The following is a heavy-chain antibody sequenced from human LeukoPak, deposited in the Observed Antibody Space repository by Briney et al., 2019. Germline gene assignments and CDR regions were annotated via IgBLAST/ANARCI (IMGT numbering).Heavy chain of an antibody. J-gene: IGHJ6*02. CDR2: IRSRGNNYAT. Sequence: GGSRKLSCAASGFTFSGSAMHWVRQASGKGLEWVGRIRSRGNNYATAYAESVQGRFTISRDDSKNTAYLQMNSLKTEDTAVYYCSRTYDNGMDIWGQGTTVTVSS. CDR1: GFTFSGSA. CDR3: SRTYDNGMDI. D-gene: IGHD2-21*01. V-gene: IGHV3-73*01.